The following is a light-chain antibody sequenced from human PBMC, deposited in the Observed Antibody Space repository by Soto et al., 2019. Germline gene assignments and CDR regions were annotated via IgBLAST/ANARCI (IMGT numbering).Light chain of an antibody. CDR2: DTS. J-gene: IGKJ1*01. CDR1: QTVSSK. CDR3: HQRKSWPRT. Sequence: EIVLTQSPATLSSSPCERATLSFRASQTVSSKLAWYQHKPGQAPRLLIYDTSNRATGIPARFSGSGSGTDFTLTISSLEPEDFAVYYCHQRKSWPRTFGQGTKVDIK. V-gene: IGKV3-11*01.